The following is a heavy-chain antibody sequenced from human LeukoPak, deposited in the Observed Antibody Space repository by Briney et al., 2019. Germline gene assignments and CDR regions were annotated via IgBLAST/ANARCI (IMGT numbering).Heavy chain of an antibody. CDR2: INAGNGNT. CDR1: GYTFTSYA. D-gene: IGHD6-13*01. J-gene: IGHJ6*02. V-gene: IGHV1-3*01. CDR3: AREGQLVGYYYGMDV. Sequence: ASVKVSCKASGYTFTSYAIHWVRQAPGQRLEWMGWINAGNGNTKYSQKFQGRVTITRDTSASTAYMELSSLRSEDTAVYYCAREGQLVGYYYGMDVWGQGTTVTVSS.